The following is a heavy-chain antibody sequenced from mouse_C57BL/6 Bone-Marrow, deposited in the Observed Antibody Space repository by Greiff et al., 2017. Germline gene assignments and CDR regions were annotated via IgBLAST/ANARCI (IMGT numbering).Heavy chain of an antibody. J-gene: IGHJ4*01. CDR1: GFTFSSYG. Sequence: EVKLMESGGDLVKPGGSLKLSCAASGFTFSSYGMSWVRQTPDKRLEWVATISSGGSYTYYPDSVKGRFTISRDNAKNTLYLQMSSLKSEDTAMYYCARRGYYYARDYWGQGTSVTVSS. CDR3: ARRGYYYARDY. V-gene: IGHV5-6*02. CDR2: ISSGGSYT.